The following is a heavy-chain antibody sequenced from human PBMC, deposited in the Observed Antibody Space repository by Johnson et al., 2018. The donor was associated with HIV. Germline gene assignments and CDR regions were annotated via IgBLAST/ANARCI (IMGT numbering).Heavy chain of an antibody. V-gene: IGHV3-7*01. Sequence: VQLVESGGDLVQPGGSLRLSCIGSGFTFSHNWMSWVRQAPGKGLEWVANIKQDGSERYYVDSVKGRFTISRDNSKNTLYLQMNSLRAEDTAVYYCGGSYYYDSSGYYARNAFDIWGQGTMVTVSS. CDR3: GGSYYYDSSGYYARNAFDI. J-gene: IGHJ3*02. CDR2: IKQDGSER. D-gene: IGHD3-22*01. CDR1: GFTFSHNW.